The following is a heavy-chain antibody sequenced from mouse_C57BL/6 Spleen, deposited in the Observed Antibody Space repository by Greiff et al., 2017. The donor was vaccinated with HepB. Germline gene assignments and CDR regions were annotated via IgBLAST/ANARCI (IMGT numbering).Heavy chain of an antibody. D-gene: IGHD4-1*01. V-gene: IGHV1-18*01. CDR3: ARSWAKLGRSLGYFDV. CDR1: GYTFTDYN. J-gene: IGHJ1*03. Sequence: EVQLQQSGPELVKPGASVKIPCKASGYTFTDYNMDWVKQSHGKSLEWIGDINPNNGGTIYNQKFKGKATLTVDKSSSTAYMELRSLTSEDTAVYYCARSWAKLGRSLGYFDVWGTGTTVTVSS. CDR2: INPNNGGT.